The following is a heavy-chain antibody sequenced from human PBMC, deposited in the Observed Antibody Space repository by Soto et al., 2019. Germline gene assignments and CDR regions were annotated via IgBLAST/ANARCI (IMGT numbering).Heavy chain of an antibody. V-gene: IGHV1-3*01. Sequence: ASVKVSCKASGYTFTRYSIHWVRQAPGQRLGWMGWINGGNGDTKYSQKFQGRVTFTRDTSASTACMELRGLRSEDTALYYCARDEYFGSGTTYAFDNWGPGTLVTVSS. CDR1: GYTFTRYS. J-gene: IGHJ4*02. CDR3: ARDEYFGSGTTYAFDN. CDR2: INGGNGDT. D-gene: IGHD3-10*01.